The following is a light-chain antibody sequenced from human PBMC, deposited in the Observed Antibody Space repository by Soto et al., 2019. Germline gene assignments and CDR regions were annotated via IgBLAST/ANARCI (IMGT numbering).Light chain of an antibody. Sequence: EIVMTQSPATLSVSPGERATLSCRASQSVSSNLAWYQQKPGQAPRLLIYGASTRATDVPARFSGSGSGTDFTLTISRLEPEDFAVYYCQQYGSSPPITFGQGTRLEIK. CDR3: QQYGSSPPIT. V-gene: IGKV3-15*01. CDR2: GAS. CDR1: QSVSSN. J-gene: IGKJ5*01.